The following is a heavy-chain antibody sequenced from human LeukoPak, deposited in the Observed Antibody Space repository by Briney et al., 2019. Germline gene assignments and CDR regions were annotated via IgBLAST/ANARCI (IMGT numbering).Heavy chain of an antibody. CDR1: GFTFSSYG. V-gene: IGHV3-30*03. J-gene: IGHJ4*02. Sequence: GRSLRLSCAASGFTFSSYGMHWVRQAPGKGLEWVAVISYDGTSKYYADSVKGRFTISRDNAKNTLYLQMNSLRAEDTAVYYCARDNEYCTGGTCRLDYWGQGALVTVSS. CDR2: ISYDGTSK. D-gene: IGHD2-15*01. CDR3: ARDNEYCTGGTCRLDY.